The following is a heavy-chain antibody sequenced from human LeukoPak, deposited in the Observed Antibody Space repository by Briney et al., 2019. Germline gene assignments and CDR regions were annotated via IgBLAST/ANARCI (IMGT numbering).Heavy chain of an antibody. D-gene: IGHD2-2*01. CDR1: GFTFSDYY. Sequence: GGSLRLSCAASGFTFSDYYMSWIRQAPGKGLEWVSYISSSGSTIYYADSVKGRCTISRDNAKNSLYLQMNSLRAEDTAVYYCARDRAYCSSTSCYSWFDPWGQGTLVTVSS. CDR3: ARDRAYCSSTSCYSWFDP. J-gene: IGHJ5*02. V-gene: IGHV3-11*01. CDR2: ISSSGSTI.